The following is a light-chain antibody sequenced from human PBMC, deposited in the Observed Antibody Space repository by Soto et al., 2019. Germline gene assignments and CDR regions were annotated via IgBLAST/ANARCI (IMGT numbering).Light chain of an antibody. J-gene: IGLJ1*01. CDR3: TSYTSSSTPYV. Sequence: QSALTQPASVSGSPGQSITISCAGTSSDVGGYTYVSWYQQNPGKAPKLMIYDVSNRPSGVSNRFSGSKSGNTASLTISGLQAEDEADYYCTSYTSSSTPYVFGGGTKLT. CDR2: DVS. CDR1: SSDVGGYTY. V-gene: IGLV2-14*01.